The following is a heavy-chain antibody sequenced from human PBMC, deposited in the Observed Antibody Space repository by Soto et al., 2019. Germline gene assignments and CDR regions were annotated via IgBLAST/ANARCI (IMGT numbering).Heavy chain of an antibody. CDR3: ARDATFGTKGGSFDI. V-gene: IGHV3-33*01. J-gene: IGHJ3*02. CDR1: GFTFRIYS. Sequence: PWGSLRLSCAASGFTFRIYSMHWVRQSPGKGLEWVAVMWYDGTNKYYGESVKGRFTISRDNSENTLYLQMNSLRVEDTAVYYCARDATFGTKGGSFDIWGHGTLVTVSS. CDR2: MWYDGTNK. D-gene: IGHD3-16*01.